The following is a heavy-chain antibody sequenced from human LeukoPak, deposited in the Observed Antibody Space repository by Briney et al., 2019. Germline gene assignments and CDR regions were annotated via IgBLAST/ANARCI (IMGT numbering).Heavy chain of an antibody. CDR2: ISWNSGDI. CDR3: AKEDYGDYYFDY. D-gene: IGHD4-17*01. Sequence: PGGSLRLSCAASGFTFDDYAMHWVRQAPGKGLEWVSGISWNSGDIGYADSVKGRFTISRDNSKNTLYLQMNSLRAEDTAVYYCAKEDYGDYYFDYWGQGTLVTVSS. CDR1: GFTFDDYA. V-gene: IGHV3-9*01. J-gene: IGHJ4*02.